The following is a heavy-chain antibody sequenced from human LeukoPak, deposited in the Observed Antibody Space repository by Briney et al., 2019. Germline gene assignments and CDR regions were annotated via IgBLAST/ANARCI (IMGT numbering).Heavy chain of an antibody. Sequence: GESLKISCKGSGNNFFNYWIGWVRQMPGKGLEWMGLIYPGDSDTRYSPSFRGQVTISVDKSLSTAYLQWSSLKASDTAMYYCATFPGESSVSTRGDGFDIWGQGTMVTVSS. CDR2: IYPGDSDT. CDR1: GNNFFNYW. J-gene: IGHJ3*02. D-gene: IGHD5/OR15-5a*01. CDR3: ATFPGESSVSTRGDGFDI. V-gene: IGHV5-51*01.